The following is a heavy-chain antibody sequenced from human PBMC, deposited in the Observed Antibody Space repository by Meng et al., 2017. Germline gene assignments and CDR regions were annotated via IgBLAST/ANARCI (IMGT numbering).Heavy chain of an antibody. J-gene: IGHJ3*02. V-gene: IGHV3-21*01. Sequence: GGSLRLSCAASGFTFSSYSMNWVRQAPGKGLEWVSSISSSSSYIYYADSVKGRFTISRDNAKNSLYLQMNSLRAEDTAVYYCARDKGRGYCSSTSCYGAFDIWGQGTMVTVS. D-gene: IGHD2-2*01. CDR2: ISSSSSYI. CDR1: GFTFSSYS. CDR3: ARDKGRGYCSSTSCYGAFDI.